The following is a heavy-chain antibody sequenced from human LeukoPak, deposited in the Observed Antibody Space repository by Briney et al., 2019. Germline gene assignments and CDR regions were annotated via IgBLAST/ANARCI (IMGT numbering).Heavy chain of an antibody. CDR2: ISGSGGST. D-gene: IGHD3-10*01. CDR1: GFTFSSHA. CDR3: ARDDSGFGEILFDY. J-gene: IGHJ4*02. Sequence: GGSLRLSCAASGFTFSSHAMSWVRQAPGKGLGWVSAISGSGGSTYYADSVKGRFTISRDNAKNSLYVQMKSLRAEDTAVYYCARDDSGFGEILFDYWGQGTLVTVSS. V-gene: IGHV3-23*01.